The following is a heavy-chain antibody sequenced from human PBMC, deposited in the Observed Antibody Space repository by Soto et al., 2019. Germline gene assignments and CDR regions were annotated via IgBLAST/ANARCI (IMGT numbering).Heavy chain of an antibody. CDR3: ARDRYTLDSSTWYFDD. Sequence: ASVKVSCKASGYTFTSYAIHWVRQAPGQRLEWMGWINTGNGNTKYSQNFQGRGTITRDTSASTAYMELSILRSEDMALYYFARDRYTLDSSTWYFDDWGQGTLVTVSS. V-gene: IGHV1-3*04. CDR2: INTGNGNT. J-gene: IGHJ4*02. CDR1: GYTFTSYA. D-gene: IGHD6-13*01.